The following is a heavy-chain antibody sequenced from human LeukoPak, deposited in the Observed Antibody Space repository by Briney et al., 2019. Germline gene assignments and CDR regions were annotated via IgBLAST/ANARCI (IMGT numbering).Heavy chain of an antibody. CDR2: IWSDATNE. D-gene: IGHD4-11*01. J-gene: IGHJ5*02. V-gene: IGHV3-33*06. CDR3: AKDAQRGFDYRNSLEH. CDR1: GFTFSHFG. Sequence: RTSLRLSCEASGFTFSHFGMHWVRQAPGKGLEWVAVIWSDATNEYYADSVKGRFTISRDNFKRTVSLEMNSLRAEDTAVYYCAKDAQRGFDYRNSLEHWGQGSLVIVSS.